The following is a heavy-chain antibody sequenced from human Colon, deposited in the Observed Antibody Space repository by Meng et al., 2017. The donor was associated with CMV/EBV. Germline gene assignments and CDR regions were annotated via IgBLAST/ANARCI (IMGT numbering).Heavy chain of an antibody. V-gene: IGHV4-38-2*02. Sequence: SETLSLTCTVSGHSITGGYFWGWIRQSPGKGLEWIGSILHTGTSHYNPSLESRVTISVDTSKNQFSLKLSSVTAGDTAVYYCARGGLAAGGGGNWFDPWGQGTLVTVSS. CDR3: ARGGLAAGGGGNWFDP. D-gene: IGHD6-13*01. J-gene: IGHJ5*02. CDR1: GHSITGGYF. CDR2: ILHTGTS.